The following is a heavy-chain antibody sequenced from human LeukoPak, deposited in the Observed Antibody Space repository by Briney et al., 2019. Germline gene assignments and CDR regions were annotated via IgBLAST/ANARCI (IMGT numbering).Heavy chain of an antibody. J-gene: IGHJ4*02. CDR3: AGGSGCYSFAAIDY. CDR2: IYTSGST. Sequence: PSETLSLTCTVSGGSISSYYWSWIRQPAGKGLEWIGRIYTSGSTNYNPSLKSRVTMSVDTSKNQFSLKLSSVTAADTAVYYCAGGSGCYSFAAIDYWGQGTLVTVSS. V-gene: IGHV4-4*07. CDR1: GGSISSYY. D-gene: IGHD1-26*01.